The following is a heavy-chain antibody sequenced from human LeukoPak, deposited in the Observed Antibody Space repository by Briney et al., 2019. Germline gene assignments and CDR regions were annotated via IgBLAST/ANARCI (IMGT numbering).Heavy chain of an antibody. V-gene: IGHV4-38-2*02. J-gene: IGHJ6*03. CDR2: IYHSGST. CDR1: GYSISSGYY. CDR3: ARGNYGSGRVYYYYYMDV. D-gene: IGHD3-10*01. Sequence: PSETLSLTCTVSGYSISSGYYWGWIRQPPGKGLEWIGSIYHSGSTYYNPSLKSRVTISVDTSKNQFSLKLSSVTAADTAVYYCARGNYGSGRVYYYYYMDVWGKGTTVTVSS.